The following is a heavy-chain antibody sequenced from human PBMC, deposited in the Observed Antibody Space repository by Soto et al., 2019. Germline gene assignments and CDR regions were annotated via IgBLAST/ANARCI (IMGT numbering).Heavy chain of an antibody. J-gene: IGHJ4*02. V-gene: IGHV3-7*05. CDR3: ARVINTYQGSYFDY. CDR1: GFTFSSYW. D-gene: IGHD2-2*01. CDR2: IKQDGSEK. Sequence: GGSLRLSCAASGFTFSSYWMSWVRQAPGKGLEWVANIKQDGSEKYYVDSVKGRFTISRDNAKNSLYLQMNSLRAEDTAVYYCARVINTYQGSYFDYWGQGTLVTVSS.